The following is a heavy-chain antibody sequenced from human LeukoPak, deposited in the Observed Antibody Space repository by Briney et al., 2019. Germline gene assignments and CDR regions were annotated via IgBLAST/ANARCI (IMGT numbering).Heavy chain of an antibody. CDR1: GYTFTGYY. J-gene: IGHJ6*02. D-gene: IGHD2-2*01. Sequence: ASVKVSCKASGYTFTGYYMHWVRQAPGQGLEWMGRINPNSGGTNYAQKLQGRVTMTRDTSISTAYMELSRLRSDDTAVYYCARDEVSGYCSSTSCQHFYGMDVWGQGTTVTVSS. CDR2: INPNSGGT. CDR3: ARDEVSGYCSSTSCQHFYGMDV. V-gene: IGHV1-2*06.